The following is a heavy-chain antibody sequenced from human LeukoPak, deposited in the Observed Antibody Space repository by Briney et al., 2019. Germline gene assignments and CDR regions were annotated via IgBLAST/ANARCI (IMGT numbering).Heavy chain of an antibody. J-gene: IGHJ4*02. D-gene: IGHD6-13*01. CDR1: GYSFTSYW. CDR2: IYPGDSDT. CDR3: ARQIAAAGNNFDY. V-gene: IGHV5-51*01. Sequence: GESLKISCKGSGYSFTSYWIGWVRQMPGKGLEWMGIIYPGDSDTRYSPSFQGQVTISADKSISTAYLQWGSLKASDTAMYYCARQIAAAGNNFDYWGQGTLVTVSS.